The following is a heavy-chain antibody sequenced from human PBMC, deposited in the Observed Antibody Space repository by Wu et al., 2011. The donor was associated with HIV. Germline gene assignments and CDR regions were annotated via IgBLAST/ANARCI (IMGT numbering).Heavy chain of an antibody. D-gene: IGHD2-2*01. Sequence: QVQLVQSGAEVKKPGASVKVSCKASGYTFSAYYMHWVRQAPGQGLEWMGWINPNSGDTDYAQKLQGRVTMTRDTSISTAYMELSRLRSDDTAMYYCARAPAATYYMDVWGKGTTVTVSS. CDR1: GYTFSAYY. J-gene: IGHJ6*03. V-gene: IGHV1-2*02. CDR3: ARAPAATYYMDV. CDR2: INPNSGDT.